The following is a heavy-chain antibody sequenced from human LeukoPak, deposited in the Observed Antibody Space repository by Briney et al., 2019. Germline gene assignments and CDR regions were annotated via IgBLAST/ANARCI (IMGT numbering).Heavy chain of an antibody. CDR2: IWYDGSNK. J-gene: IGHJ6*02. CDR3: AREFSGGSSYGMDV. Sequence: GGSLRLSCAASGFTFSSYGMHWVRQAPGKGLEWVAVIWYDGSNKYYADSVKGRFTISRDNSKNTLYLQMNSLRAEDTAVYYCAREFSGGSSYGMDVWGQGTTVTVSS. CDR1: GFTFSSYG. V-gene: IGHV3-33*01. D-gene: IGHD2-15*01.